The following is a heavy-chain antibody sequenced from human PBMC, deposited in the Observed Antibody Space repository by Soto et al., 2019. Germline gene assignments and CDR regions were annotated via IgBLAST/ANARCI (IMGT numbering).Heavy chain of an antibody. CDR1: GYSFTSYW. CDR3: ARHHGSPGSYFGLDV. V-gene: IGHV5-51*01. D-gene: IGHD6-13*01. Sequence: GESLKISCKGSGYSFTSYWINWVRQMPGKGLEWMGIIYPGDSDTRYSPSFQGQFTISADKSIDTAYLQWRSLKASDTAVYYCARHHGSPGSYFGLDVWGQGTTVTVSS. CDR2: IYPGDSDT. J-gene: IGHJ6*02.